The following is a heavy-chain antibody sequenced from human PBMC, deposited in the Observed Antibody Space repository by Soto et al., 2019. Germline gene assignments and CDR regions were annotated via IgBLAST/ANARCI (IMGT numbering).Heavy chain of an antibody. Sequence: SETLSLTCAVYGGSFSGYYWSWIRQPPGKGLEWIGEINHSGSTNYNPSLKSRVTISVDTSKNQFSLKLSSVTAADTAVYYCAAYLKYGGNHLYYYYGMDVWGQGTTVTVSS. D-gene: IGHD2-15*01. J-gene: IGHJ6*02. CDR3: AAYLKYGGNHLYYYYGMDV. CDR2: INHSGST. CDR1: GGSFSGYY. V-gene: IGHV4-34*01.